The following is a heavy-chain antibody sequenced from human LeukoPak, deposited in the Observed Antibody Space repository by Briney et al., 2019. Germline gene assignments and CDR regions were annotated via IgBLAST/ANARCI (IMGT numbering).Heavy chain of an antibody. V-gene: IGHV3-30-3*02. CDR2: ISYDGSNK. D-gene: IGHD3-22*01. Sequence: GGSLRLSCAASGFTFSSYAMHWVRQAPGKGLEWVAVISYDGSNKYYADSVKGRFTISRDNSKNTLYLQMNSLRAEDTAVYYCAKNGGVVVVKGALTYFDYWGQGTLVTVSS. CDR3: AKNGGVVVVKGALTYFDY. J-gene: IGHJ4*02. CDR1: GFTFSSYA.